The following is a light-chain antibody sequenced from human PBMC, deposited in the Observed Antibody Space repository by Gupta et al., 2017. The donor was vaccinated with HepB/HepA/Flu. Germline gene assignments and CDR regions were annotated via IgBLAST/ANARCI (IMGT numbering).Light chain of an antibody. CDR1: QDISNY. Sequence: DIHMTQSPSSLSASVGDRATITCQASQDISNYLNWYQQRPGKAPKLLIYAASILETGVPSRFSGGGSGTDFSLTITSLQPEDISTYYCQQYDNFPLTFGGGTKVEIK. V-gene: IGKV1-33*01. CDR3: QQYDNFPLT. CDR2: AAS. J-gene: IGKJ4*01.